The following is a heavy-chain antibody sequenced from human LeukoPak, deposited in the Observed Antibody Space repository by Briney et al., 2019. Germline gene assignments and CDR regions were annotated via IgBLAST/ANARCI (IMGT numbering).Heavy chain of an antibody. V-gene: IGHV3-48*03. Sequence: GGSLRLSCAASGFTFSSYEMNWVRQAPGKGLEWVSYISSSGNTIYYADSVKGRFTNSRDNANNSLYLQMNSLRDEDTAVYYCATPMRFDYWGQGTLVTVSS. J-gene: IGHJ4*02. CDR3: ATPMRFDY. CDR1: GFTFSSYE. CDR2: ISSSGNTI.